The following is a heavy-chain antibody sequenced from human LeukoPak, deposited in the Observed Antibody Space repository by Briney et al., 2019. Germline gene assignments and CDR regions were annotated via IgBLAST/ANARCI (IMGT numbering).Heavy chain of an antibody. V-gene: IGHV3-23*01. CDR2: ISGSGGST. J-gene: IGHJ4*02. D-gene: IGHD4/OR15-4a*01. CDR1: GFTFSSFA. CDR3: ASQDTYTAMVSWSLDY. Sequence: GGSLRLSCAASGFTFSSFAMSWVRQVPGKGLEWVSAISGSGGSTYYADSVKGRFTISRDNSKNTLYLQMNSLRAEDTAVYYCASQDTYTAMVSWSLDYWGQGTLVTVSS.